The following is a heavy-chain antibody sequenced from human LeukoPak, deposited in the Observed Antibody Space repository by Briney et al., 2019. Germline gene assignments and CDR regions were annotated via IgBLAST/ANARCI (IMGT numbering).Heavy chain of an antibody. D-gene: IGHD2-2*01. CDR1: GFTFSSYA. Sequence: GGSLRLSCAASGFTFSSYAMSWVRQAPGKGLEWVSAISGSGGSTYYADSVKGRFTISRDNSKNTLYPQMNSLRAEDTAVYYCAKSVVPAAIYYYYGMDVWGQGTTVTVSS. CDR2: ISGSGGST. J-gene: IGHJ6*02. V-gene: IGHV3-23*01. CDR3: AKSVVPAAIYYYYGMDV.